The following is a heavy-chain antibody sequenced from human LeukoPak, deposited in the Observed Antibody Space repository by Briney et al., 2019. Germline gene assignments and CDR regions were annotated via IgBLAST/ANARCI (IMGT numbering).Heavy chain of an antibody. CDR3: ARSEQRDPEYFQH. CDR1: GFTFSSYE. CDR2: ISSSGSTI. D-gene: IGHD6-25*01. J-gene: IGHJ1*01. Sequence: PGGSLRLSCAASGFTFSSYEMNWVRQAPGKGLEWVSYISSSGSTIYYADSVKGRFTISRDNAKNSLYLQMNSLRAEDTAVYYCARSEQRDPEYFQHWGQGTLVTVSS. V-gene: IGHV3-48*03.